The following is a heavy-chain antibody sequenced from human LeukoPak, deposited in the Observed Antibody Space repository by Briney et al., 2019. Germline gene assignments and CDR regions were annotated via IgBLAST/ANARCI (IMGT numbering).Heavy chain of an antibody. CDR3: AKGSAFFWYFDL. CDR1: GFTFSIYA. Sequence: TGGSLRLSCAASGFTFSIYAMNWVRQAPGKGLEWVSGISGSGGSTYYADSVKGRFTISRDNSKNTLYLQMNSLRAEDTAVYCCAKGSAFFWYFDLWGRGTLVTVSS. V-gene: IGHV3-23*01. D-gene: IGHD2-15*01. J-gene: IGHJ2*01. CDR2: ISGSGGST.